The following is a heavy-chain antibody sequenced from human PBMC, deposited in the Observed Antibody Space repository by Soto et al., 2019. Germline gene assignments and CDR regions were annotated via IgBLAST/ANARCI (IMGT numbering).Heavy chain of an antibody. CDR3: ASRADTARDPFDY. D-gene: IGHD5-18*01. J-gene: IGHJ4*02. CDR2: IDPSDSYT. CDR1: GYRFTSYW. V-gene: IGHV5-10-1*01. Sequence: PGESLKISCKGSGYRFTSYWISWVRQMPGKGLEWMGRIDPSDSYTNYSPSFQGHVTISADKSISTAYLQWNSLKASDTAMYYCASRADTARDPFDYWGQGTLLTVSS.